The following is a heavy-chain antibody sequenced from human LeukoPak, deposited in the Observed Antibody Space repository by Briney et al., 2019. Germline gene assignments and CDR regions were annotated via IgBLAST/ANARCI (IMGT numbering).Heavy chain of an antibody. J-gene: IGHJ2*01. D-gene: IGHD6-6*01. Sequence: GASVKVSCKASGYTFTSYAISWVRQAPGQGLEWMGGIIPIFGTANYAQKFQGRVTITADESTSTAYMELSSLRSEDTAVYYCARTPYSSSSGWYFDLWGRGTLVTVSS. V-gene: IGHV1-69*13. CDR3: ARTPYSSSSGWYFDL. CDR1: GYTFTSYA. CDR2: IIPIFGTA.